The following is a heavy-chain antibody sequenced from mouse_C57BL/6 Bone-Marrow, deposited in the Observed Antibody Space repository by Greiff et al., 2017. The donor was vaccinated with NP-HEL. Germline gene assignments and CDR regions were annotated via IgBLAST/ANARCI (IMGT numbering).Heavy chain of an antibody. CDR1: GFSLTSYG. J-gene: IGHJ3*01. CDR2: IWRGGST. Sequence: VQLQQSGPGLVQPSQSLSITCTVSGFSLTSYGVHWVRQSPGKGLEWLGVIWRGGSTDYNAAVMSRLSITKDNSKSQVFFKMNSLQADDTAIYYCATLYDYGAWFAYWGQGTLVTVSA. D-gene: IGHD2-4*01. CDR3: ATLYDYGAWFAY. V-gene: IGHV2-5*01.